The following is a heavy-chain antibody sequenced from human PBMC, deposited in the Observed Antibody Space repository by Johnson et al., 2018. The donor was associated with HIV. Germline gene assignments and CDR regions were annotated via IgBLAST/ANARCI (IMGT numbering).Heavy chain of an antibody. J-gene: IGHJ3*02. CDR2: IKQDGSEK. D-gene: IGHD1-26*01. V-gene: IGHV3-7*03. CDR1: GFTFSSYW. Sequence: VQLVESGGGLVQPGGSLRLSCAASGFTFSSYWMSWVRQAPGKGLEWVANIKQDGSEKYYVDSVKGRFTISRDSAKNTLYRQMNSLRAEDTAVYYCAKGEIEDAFDIWGQGTMVTVSS. CDR3: AKGEIEDAFDI.